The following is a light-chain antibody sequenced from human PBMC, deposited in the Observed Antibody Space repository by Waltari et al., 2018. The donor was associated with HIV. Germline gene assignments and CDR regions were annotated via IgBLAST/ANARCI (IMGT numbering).Light chain of an antibody. V-gene: IGLV3-25*03. CDR1: ALPKQY. CDR3: QSADSSGTYRVV. J-gene: IGLJ2*01. CDR2: KDS. Sequence: SYELTQPPSVSVSPGQTARITCSGDALPKQYAYWYQQKPGQAPVLVIYKDSERPSGIPGRFSGSSSGKKVTLNISGVQAEDGADYYWQSADSSGTYRVVFGGGTKLTVL.